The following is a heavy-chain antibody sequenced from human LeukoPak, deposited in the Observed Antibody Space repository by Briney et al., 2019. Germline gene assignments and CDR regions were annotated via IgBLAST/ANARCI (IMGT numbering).Heavy chain of an antibody. CDR1: GFTFSSYA. Sequence: GSPRLSCAASGFTFSSYAMHWVRQAPGKGLEWVAVISYDGSNKYYADSVKGRFTISRDNSKNTLYLQMNSLRAEDTAVYYCARERAARFDYWGQGTLVTVSS. V-gene: IGHV3-30-3*01. CDR3: ARERAARFDY. CDR2: ISYDGSNK. D-gene: IGHD6-6*01. J-gene: IGHJ4*02.